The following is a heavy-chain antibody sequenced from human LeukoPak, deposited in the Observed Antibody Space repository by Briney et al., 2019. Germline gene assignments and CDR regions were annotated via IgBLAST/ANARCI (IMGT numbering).Heavy chain of an antibody. Sequence: GESLKISCKGSGYSFTSYWISWVRQMPGKGLEWMGRIDPSDSYTNYSPSFQGHVTISADKSISTAYLQWSSLKASDTAMYYCAIQYYYYYGMDVWGQGTTVTVSS. CDR3: AIQYYYYYGMDV. CDR1: GYSFTSYW. V-gene: IGHV5-10-1*01. J-gene: IGHJ6*02. CDR2: IDPSDSYT.